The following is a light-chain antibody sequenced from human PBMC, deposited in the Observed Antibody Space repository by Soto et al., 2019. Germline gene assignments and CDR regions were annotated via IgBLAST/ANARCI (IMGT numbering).Light chain of an antibody. CDR2: DNN. J-gene: IGLJ2*01. Sequence: QSVLTQPPSVSGAPGQRVTISCTGSSSNIGAGHDVHWYQQTPGTAPKLLIYDNNKRPSGIPDRFSGSKSGTSATLGITGLQTGDEAEYYCGAWDSSLSALVFGGGTKLTVL. CDR1: SSNIGAGHD. CDR3: GAWDSSLSALV. V-gene: IGLV1-51*01.